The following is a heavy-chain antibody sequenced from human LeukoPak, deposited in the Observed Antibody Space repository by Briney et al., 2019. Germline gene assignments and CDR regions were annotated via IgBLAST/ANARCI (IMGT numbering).Heavy chain of an antibody. CDR1: GGPISSGDYY. Sequence: SQTLSLTCTVSGGPISSGDYYWSWIRQPPGKGLEWIGYIYYSGSTYYNPSLKSRVTISVDTSKNQFSLKLSSVTAADTAVYYCARAPIYYDSSGSSDGTRDYWGQGTLVTVSS. CDR2: IYYSGST. V-gene: IGHV4-30-4*01. D-gene: IGHD3-22*01. CDR3: ARAPIYYDSSGSSDGTRDY. J-gene: IGHJ4*02.